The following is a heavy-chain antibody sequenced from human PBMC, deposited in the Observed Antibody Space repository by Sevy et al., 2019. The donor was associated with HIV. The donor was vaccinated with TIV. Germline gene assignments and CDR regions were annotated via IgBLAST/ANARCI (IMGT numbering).Heavy chain of an antibody. J-gene: IGHJ6*02. CDR1: GFTFSSYN. CDR2: IGSSGDQ. CDR3: ARSGGYSDNGMDV. D-gene: IGHD5-12*01. Sequence: GGSLRLSCAASGFTFSSYNMNWVRQVPGKGLEWVSVIGSSGDQNYQGSVKARFTISRENAKNSVYLQMNSLRAGDTAVYYCARSGGYSDNGMDVWGQGTTVTVSS. V-gene: IGHV3-13*05.